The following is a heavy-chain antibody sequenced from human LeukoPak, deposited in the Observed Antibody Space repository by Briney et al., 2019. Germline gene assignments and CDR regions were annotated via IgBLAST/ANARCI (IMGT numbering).Heavy chain of an antibody. V-gene: IGHV1-18*01. D-gene: IGHD3-3*01. J-gene: IGHJ5*02. Sequence: EASVKVSCKASGYTFTSYGISWVRQAPGQGREWMGLISAYNGNTNYAQKLQGRVTMTTDTSTSTAYMELRSLRSDDTAVYYCARVGDYDFWSGYRNWFDPWGQGTLVTVSS. CDR1: GYTFTSYG. CDR2: ISAYNGNT. CDR3: ARVGDYDFWSGYRNWFDP.